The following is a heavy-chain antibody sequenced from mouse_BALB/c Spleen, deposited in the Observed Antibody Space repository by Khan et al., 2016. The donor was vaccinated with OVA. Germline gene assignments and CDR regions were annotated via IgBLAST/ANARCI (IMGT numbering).Heavy chain of an antibody. Sequence: VQLQESGAELSRPGASVKMSCKASGYTFTSNTMHWVKQRPGQGLEWIGYINPRSDYTIYSQKFKDKATLTADISSSTAYMQLNSLTSDDSAVYYCARRTSGYAMDYWGQGTSVTVSS. J-gene: IGHJ4*01. CDR3: ARRTSGYAMDY. CDR1: GYTFTSNT. CDR2: INPRSDYT. V-gene: IGHV1-4*01. D-gene: IGHD2-14*01.